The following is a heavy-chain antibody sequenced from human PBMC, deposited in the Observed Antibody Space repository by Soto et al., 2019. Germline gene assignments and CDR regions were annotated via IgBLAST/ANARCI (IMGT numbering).Heavy chain of an antibody. J-gene: IGHJ4*02. CDR2: ISGSGGST. D-gene: IGHD3-22*01. CDR3: AKDPEYYDSSGYFDY. CDR1: GFTFSSYA. V-gene: IGHV3-23*01. Sequence: GGSLRLSCAASGFTFSSYAMSWVRQAPGKGLEWVSAISGSGGSTYYADSVKGRFTISRDNSKNTLYLQMNSLRAEDKDVYYCAKDPEYYDSSGYFDYWGQGTLVTVSS.